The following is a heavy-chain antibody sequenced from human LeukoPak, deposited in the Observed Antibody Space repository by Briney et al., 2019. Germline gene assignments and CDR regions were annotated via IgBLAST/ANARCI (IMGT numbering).Heavy chain of an antibody. V-gene: IGHV1-2*02. CDR1: GYTFTGYY. CDR2: IDPDTGGT. Sequence: GASVKVSCRASGYTFTGYYMHWVRQAPGQGLEWVGWIDPDTGGTHYGQKFQGRVTMTRDTSISTAYMELSRLTSDDTAVYYCARHPYSGSYHFDYWGQGTLVTVSS. J-gene: IGHJ4*02. D-gene: IGHD1-26*01. CDR3: ARHPYSGSYHFDY.